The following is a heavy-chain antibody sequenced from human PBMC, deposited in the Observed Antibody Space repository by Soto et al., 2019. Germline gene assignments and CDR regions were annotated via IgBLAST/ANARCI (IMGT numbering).Heavy chain of an antibody. J-gene: IGHJ6*02. CDR1: GGSISSSSYY. D-gene: IGHD3-10*01. CDR2: IYYSGST. Sequence: SETLSLTCTVSGGSISSSSYYWGWIRQPPGKGLEWTGSIYYSGSTYYNPSLKSRVTISVDTSKNQFSLKLSSVTAADTAVYYCARHGSESTMVRGVIYYYYYGMDVWGQGTTVTVSS. CDR3: ARHGSESTMVRGVIYYYYYGMDV. V-gene: IGHV4-39*01.